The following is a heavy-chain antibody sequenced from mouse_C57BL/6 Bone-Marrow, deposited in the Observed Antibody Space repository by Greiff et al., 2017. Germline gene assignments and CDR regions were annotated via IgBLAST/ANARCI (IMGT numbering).Heavy chain of an antibody. D-gene: IGHD1-1*01. CDR3: AGSSQRYLDY. Sequence: QVQLQQPGAELVKPGASVKLSCKASGYTFTSYWMHWVKQRPGRGLEWIGRIDPNSGGTKYNEKFKSKATLTVDKPSITAYMQLSSLASEDSAGYYCAGSSQRYLDYWGQGTTLTVSS. J-gene: IGHJ2*01. CDR2: IDPNSGGT. CDR1: GYTFTSYW. V-gene: IGHV1-72*01.